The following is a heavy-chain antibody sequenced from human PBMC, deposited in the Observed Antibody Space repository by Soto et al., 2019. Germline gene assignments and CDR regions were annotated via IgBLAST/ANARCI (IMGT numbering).Heavy chain of an antibody. J-gene: IGHJ4*02. V-gene: IGHV3-23*01. D-gene: IGHD3-22*01. CDR1: GFTFSSYA. CDR3: AKGSSGLDY. CDR2: ISGSGGST. Sequence: QSGGSLRLSCAASGFTFSSYAMSWVRQAQGKGLEWVSGISGSGGSTYYADSVKGRFTISRDNSKNTLYPQMNSLRAEDTAVYYCAKGSSGLDYWGQGTLVTVSS.